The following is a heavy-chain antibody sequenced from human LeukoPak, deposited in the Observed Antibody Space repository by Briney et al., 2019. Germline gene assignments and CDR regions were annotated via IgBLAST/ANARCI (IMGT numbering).Heavy chain of an antibody. D-gene: IGHD5-12*01. V-gene: IGHV1-8*01. Sequence: ASVKVSCKASGYTFTSYDINWVRQATGQGLEWMGRMNPNSGNTGYAQKFQGRVTMTRNTSISTAYMELSSLRSEDTAVYYCATATTQYDAFDIWGQGTMVTVSS. CDR3: ATATTQYDAFDI. CDR2: MNPNSGNT. J-gene: IGHJ3*02. CDR1: GYTFTSYD.